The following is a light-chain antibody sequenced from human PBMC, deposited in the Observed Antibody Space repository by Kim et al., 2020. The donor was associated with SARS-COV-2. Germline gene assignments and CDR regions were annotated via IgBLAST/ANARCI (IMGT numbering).Light chain of an antibody. J-gene: IGLJ1*01. CDR1: SSNIGAGYD. CDR3: QSYDSSLRGYV. V-gene: IGLV1-40*01. CDR2: GNT. Sequence: QRVTISCTGNSSNIGAGYDVHWYQQLPGTAPKLLIYGNTSRPSGVPDRFSGSRSGTSASLAITGLQAEDEVDYYCQSYDSSLRGYVFGTGTKVTVL.